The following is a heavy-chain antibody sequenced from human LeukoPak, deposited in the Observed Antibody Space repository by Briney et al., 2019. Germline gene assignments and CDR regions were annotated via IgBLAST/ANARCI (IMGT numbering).Heavy chain of an antibody. CDR3: AKDSGGTVRFDP. J-gene: IGHJ5*02. CDR2: IDQDGSEK. CDR1: GFSLSSHW. V-gene: IGHV3-7*01. Sequence: PGGSLRLSCAASGFSLSSHWMSWVRQAPGKGLEWVANIDQDGSEKYYVDSVKGRFTISRDNSKNTLYLQMNSLRAEDTAVYYCAKDSGGTVRFDPWGQGTLVPVSS. D-gene: IGHD4-17*01.